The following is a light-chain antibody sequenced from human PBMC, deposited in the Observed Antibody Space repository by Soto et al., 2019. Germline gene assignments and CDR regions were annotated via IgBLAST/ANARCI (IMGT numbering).Light chain of an antibody. V-gene: IGKV1-9*01. CDR2: AAS. J-gene: IGKJ4*01. CDR1: QGIGSY. Sequence: DIQMNQSPSSLSASVGARSPITCRASQGIGSYLAWYQQKPGEAPKLLIFAASTLRSGVPSRFSGSGSGTDFTLTISSLQPEEFATYYCQKVNVYPSTVGGGNKVDIK. CDR3: QKVNVYPST.